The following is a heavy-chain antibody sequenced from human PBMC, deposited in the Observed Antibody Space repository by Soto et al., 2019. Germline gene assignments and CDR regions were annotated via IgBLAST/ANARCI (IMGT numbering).Heavy chain of an antibody. D-gene: IGHD6-6*01. J-gene: IGHJ4*02. CDR3: AREAIAARNFDY. V-gene: IGHV4-61*01. Sequence: SESLSLTCTVSGGSVSSCSYYWSWIRQPPGKGLEWVGYIYYSGSTNYNPSLKSRVTISVDTSKNQFSLKLSSVTAADTAVYYCAREAIAARNFDYWGQGTLVTVSS. CDR2: IYYSGST. CDR1: GGSVSSCSYY.